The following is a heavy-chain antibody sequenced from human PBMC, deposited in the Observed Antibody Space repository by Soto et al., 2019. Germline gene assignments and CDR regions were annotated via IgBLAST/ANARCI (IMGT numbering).Heavy chain of an antibody. CDR2: LWYDGSNE. CDR1: GFTFSSYG. V-gene: IGHV3-33*08. D-gene: IGHD3-3*01. J-gene: IGHJ4*02. CDR3: ARDSLRFLAHLSKDYFDY. Sequence: QVHLVESGGGVVQPGRSLRLSCAASGFTFSSYGMHWVRQAPGKGLEWVAVLWYDGSNEYYADSVRGRFTISRVNSKNTLYLQMNSLRAEDTGVYYGARDSLRFLAHLSKDYFDYWGQGTLVTVSS.